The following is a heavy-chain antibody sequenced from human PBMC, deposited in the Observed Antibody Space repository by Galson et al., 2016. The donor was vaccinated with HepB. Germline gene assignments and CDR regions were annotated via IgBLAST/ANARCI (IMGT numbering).Heavy chain of an antibody. CDR1: GFTFTTPA. Sequence: SVKVSCKASGFTFTTPAVQWVRQARGQRLEWIGWIVVASGKTNYAQKFQERVTITRDKSTSTAYMELSHLTSEDTAVYYCAALRVAFYDFWSGSECFDYWGQGTQVTVSS. J-gene: IGHJ4*02. V-gene: IGHV1-58*01. CDR3: AALRVAFYDFWSGSECFDY. D-gene: IGHD3-3*01. CDR2: IVVASGKT.